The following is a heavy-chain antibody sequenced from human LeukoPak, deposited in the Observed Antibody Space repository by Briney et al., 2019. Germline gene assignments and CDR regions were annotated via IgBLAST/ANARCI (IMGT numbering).Heavy chain of an antibody. V-gene: IGHV3-9*01. CDR3: AKDSGTNYDSSGFLPHFDS. CDR1: GFTFDDYA. CDR2: IDWDGGSL. Sequence: LPGGSLRLSCAASGFTFDDYAMHWVRPAPGKGLEWVSGIDWDGGSLDYADSVKGRFTISRDNTKISLYLQMSSLRAEDTALYYCAKDSGTNYDSSGFLPHFDSWGQGTLVTVSS. D-gene: IGHD3-22*01. J-gene: IGHJ4*02.